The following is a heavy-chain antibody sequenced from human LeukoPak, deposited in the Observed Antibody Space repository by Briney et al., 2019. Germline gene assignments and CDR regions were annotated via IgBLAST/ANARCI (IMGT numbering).Heavy chain of an antibody. V-gene: IGHV1-69*05. D-gene: IGHD3-10*01. CDR1: GGTFSSYA. J-gene: IGHJ5*02. CDR2: IIPIFGTA. Sequence: SVKVSCKASGGTFSSYAISWVRQAPGQGLEWMGGIIPIFGTANYAQKFQGRVTITTDESTSTAYMELSSLRSEDTAVYYCARITMARGGFDPWGQGTLVTVSS. CDR3: ARITMARGGFDP.